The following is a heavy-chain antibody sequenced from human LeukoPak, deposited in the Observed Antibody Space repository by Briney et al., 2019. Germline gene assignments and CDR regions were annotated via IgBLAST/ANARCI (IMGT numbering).Heavy chain of an antibody. CDR1: GYSFTSYW. CDR2: IYPGDSDT. V-gene: IGHV5-51*01. J-gene: IGHJ3*02. D-gene: IGHD3-22*01. CDR3: AGYYYDSSGYYPYAFDI. Sequence: GESLKISCKGSGYSFTSYWIGWVRQMPGKGLEWMGIIYPGDSDTRYSPSFQGQVTISADKSISTAYLQWSSLKASDTAMYYCAGYYYDSSGYYPYAFDIWGQGTMVTVSS.